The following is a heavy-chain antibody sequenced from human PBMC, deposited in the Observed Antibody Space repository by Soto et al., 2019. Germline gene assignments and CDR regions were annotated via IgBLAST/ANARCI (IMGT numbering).Heavy chain of an antibody. CDR3: AREAVKDDFWSGYYSPYYYYYLDV. V-gene: IGHV4-59*01. J-gene: IGHJ6*03. Sequence: QVQLQESGPGLVKPSETLSLTCTVSGGSLSRYFWSWIRQPPGKGLELIGYIYYSGSTNYNPSLKGRVTISVDTSKNQFSLNLRSATAADTAVYYCAREAVKDDFWSGYYSPYYYYYLDVWGKGTTVTVSS. CDR1: GGSLSRYF. CDR2: IYYSGST. D-gene: IGHD3-3*01.